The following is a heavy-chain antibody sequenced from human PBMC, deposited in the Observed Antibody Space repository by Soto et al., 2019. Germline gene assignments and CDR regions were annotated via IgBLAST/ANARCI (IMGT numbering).Heavy chain of an antibody. CDR3: ARKPYSHYYGMDV. CDR2: IIPYNDNT. J-gene: IGHJ6*02. D-gene: IGHD2-21*01. Sequence: GASVKVSCKASGYIFSDYGINWVRLAPGQGLEWMGWIIPYNDNTKYAENFQGRVTLTTDTSTNTVYMELRSLTPDDTGVYFCARKPYSHYYGMDVWGQGTQVTVSS. V-gene: IGHV1-18*01. CDR1: GYIFSDYG.